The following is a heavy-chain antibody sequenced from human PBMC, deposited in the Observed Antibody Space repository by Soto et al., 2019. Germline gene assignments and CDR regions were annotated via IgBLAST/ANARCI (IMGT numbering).Heavy chain of an antibody. CDR1: GGSISSGGYY. Sequence: QVQLQESGPGLVKPSQTLSLTCTVSGGSISSGGYYWSWIRQHPGKGLEWIGYIYYSGSTYYNPSLKSRVTISVDTSKNQFSLKLSSVTAADTAVYYCARSGLLWFGELTMGGTNWFDPWGQGTPVTVSS. CDR2: IYYSGST. V-gene: IGHV4-31*03. CDR3: ARSGLLWFGELTMGGTNWFDP. J-gene: IGHJ5*02. D-gene: IGHD3-10*01.